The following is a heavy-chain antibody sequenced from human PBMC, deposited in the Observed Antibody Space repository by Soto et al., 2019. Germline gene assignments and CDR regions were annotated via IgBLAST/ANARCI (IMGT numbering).Heavy chain of an antibody. D-gene: IGHD3-22*01. V-gene: IGHV1-18*01. Sequence: GASVKVSCKASGYTFTSYGISWVGQAPGQGREWMGWISAYNGNTNYAQKLQGRVTMTTDTSTSTAYMELRSLRSDDTAVYYCARDLWNYYDSSGYQYYFDYWGQGTLVTVSS. J-gene: IGHJ4*02. CDR1: GYTFTSYG. CDR3: ARDLWNYYDSSGYQYYFDY. CDR2: ISAYNGNT.